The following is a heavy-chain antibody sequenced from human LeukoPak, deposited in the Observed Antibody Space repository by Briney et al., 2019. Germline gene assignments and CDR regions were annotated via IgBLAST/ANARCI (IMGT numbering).Heavy chain of an antibody. CDR2: LRFDGSSK. D-gene: IGHD3-16*01. CDR3: AKTGERGEYYFDY. V-gene: IGHV3-30*02. J-gene: IGHJ4*02. Sequence: GGSLRLSCAASGSTFSSYGLHWVRQAPGKGLEWVAFLRFDGSSKYYVDSVKGRFTVSRDNPKNTLYLQMNSLRTEDTAVYFCAKTGERGEYYFDYWGQGTLVTVSS. CDR1: GSTFSSYG.